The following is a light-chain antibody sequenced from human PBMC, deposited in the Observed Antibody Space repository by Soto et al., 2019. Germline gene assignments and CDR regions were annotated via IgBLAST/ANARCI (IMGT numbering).Light chain of an antibody. Sequence: EIVMTQSPATLSVSPGERATLSCRASQSVSSNLAWYQQNPGQAPRLLIYSASTRATGIPARFSGSGSGTEFTLTISSLQSEDLAVYYCQQYNSWPPRWTFGPRTKVEIK. CDR1: QSVSSN. J-gene: IGKJ1*01. CDR3: QQYNSWPPRWT. V-gene: IGKV3-15*01. CDR2: SAS.